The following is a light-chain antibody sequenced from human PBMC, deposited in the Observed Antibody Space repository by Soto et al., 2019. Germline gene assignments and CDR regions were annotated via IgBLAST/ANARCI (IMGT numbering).Light chain of an antibody. CDR2: LDRSGSY. CDR1: SGHSTYI. CDR3: ETWYSNTHKV. V-gene: IGLV4-60*02. Sequence: QAVVTQSSSASAPLGSSVKLTCILSSGHSTYIIAWHQQQPGKAPRFLMTLDRSGSYNRGSGVPDRFSGSSSGADRYLTISNLQFEDEGDYYCETWYSNTHKVFGGGTKLTVL. J-gene: IGLJ3*02.